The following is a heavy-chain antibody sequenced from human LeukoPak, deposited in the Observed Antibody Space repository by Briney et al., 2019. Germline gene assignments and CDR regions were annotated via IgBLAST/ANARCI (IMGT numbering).Heavy chain of an antibody. CDR3: AKEGDSSSWYDLYDY. J-gene: IGHJ4*02. CDR2: ISSSSSYI. CDR1: GFTFSSYS. D-gene: IGHD6-13*01. Sequence: TAGGSLRLSCAASGFTFSSYSMNWVRQAPGKGLEWVSSISSSSSYIYYADSVKGRFTISRDNSKNTLYLQMNSLRAEDTAVYYCAKEGDSSSWYDLYDYWGQGTLVTVSS. V-gene: IGHV3-21*04.